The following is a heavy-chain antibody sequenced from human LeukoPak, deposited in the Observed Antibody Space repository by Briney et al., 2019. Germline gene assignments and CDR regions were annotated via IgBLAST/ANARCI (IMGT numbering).Heavy chain of an antibody. CDR2: ISWNSGSI. CDR1: GFTFDDYA. Sequence: GGSLRLSCAASGFTFDDYAMHWVRQAPGKGPAWVSGISWNSGSIGYADSVKGRFTISRDNAKNSLYLQMNSLRAEDTAVYYCAKGGRDYGDSSGTDWGQGTLVTVSS. CDR3: AKGGRDYGDSSGTD. D-gene: IGHD4-23*01. J-gene: IGHJ4*02. V-gene: IGHV3-9*01.